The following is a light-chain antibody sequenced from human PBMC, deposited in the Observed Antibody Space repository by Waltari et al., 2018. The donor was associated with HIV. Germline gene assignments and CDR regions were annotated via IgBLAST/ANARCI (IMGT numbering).Light chain of an antibody. CDR3: QVWDSSTDLRV. CDR2: DDS. V-gene: IGLV3-21*02. Sequence: SYVLTQPPSVSVAPVQTARITCGGNNIGSKGVPWYQQKPSQAPVLAVYDDSDRPSGIPERFSGSSSWNTATLTISRVEAGDEADFYCQVWDSSTDLRVFGRGTKLTVL. CDR1: NIGSKG. J-gene: IGLJ2*01.